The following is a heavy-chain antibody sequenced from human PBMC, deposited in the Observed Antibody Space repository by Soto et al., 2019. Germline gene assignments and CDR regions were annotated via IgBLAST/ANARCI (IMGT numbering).Heavy chain of an antibody. V-gene: IGHV1-69*12. Sequence: QVQLVQSGAEVKKPGSSVKVSCKASGGTFSSYAISWVRQAPGQGLEWMGGIIPIFGTANYAQKFQGRVTITATDSTSTAYMEPSSMRSEDTAVYYWAREVVVAATGWFAPGGQGTLVTVSS. J-gene: IGHJ5*02. D-gene: IGHD2-15*01. CDR3: AREVVVAATGWFAP. CDR2: IIPIFGTA. CDR1: GGTFSSYA.